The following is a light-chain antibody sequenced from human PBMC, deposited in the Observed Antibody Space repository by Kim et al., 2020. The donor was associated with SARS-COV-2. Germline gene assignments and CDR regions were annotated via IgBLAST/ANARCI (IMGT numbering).Light chain of an antibody. J-gene: IGLJ3*02. CDR3: SSYVASNGLWV. CDR1: SSDIGAYDY. Sequence: QSVTISCTGTSSDIGAYDYVSWYQQHPGKAPKFIIYEVSKRPSGVPDRFSGSKSGNTASLTVSGLQAEDEADYYCSSYVASNGLWVFGGGTQLTVL. V-gene: IGLV2-8*01. CDR2: EVS.